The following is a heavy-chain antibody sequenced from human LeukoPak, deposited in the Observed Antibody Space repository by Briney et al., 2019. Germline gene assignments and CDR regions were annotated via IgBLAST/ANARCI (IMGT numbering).Heavy chain of an antibody. D-gene: IGHD3-3*01. V-gene: IGHV3-66*01. CDR2: IYSGGST. J-gene: IGHJ4*02. CDR3: ARAEKYYDFWSGYYFDY. CDR1: GFTVSSNY. Sequence: GGSLRLSCAASGFTVSSNYMSWVRQAPGKGLEWVSVIYSGGSTYYADSVKGRFTISRDNSKDTLYLQMNSLRAEDTAVYYCARAEKYYDFWSGYYFDYWGQGTLVTVSS.